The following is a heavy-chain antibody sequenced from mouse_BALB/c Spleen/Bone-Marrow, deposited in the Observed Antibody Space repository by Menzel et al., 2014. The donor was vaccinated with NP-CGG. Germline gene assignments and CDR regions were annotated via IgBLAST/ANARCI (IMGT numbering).Heavy chain of an antibody. J-gene: IGHJ2*01. CDR1: GYTFTDYN. V-gene: IGHV1S29*02. D-gene: IGHD1-1*02. CDR2: IYPYNGVT. CDR3: TIYDS. Sequence: VQLQQSGPELVKPGASVKISCKASGYTFTDYNIHWVKQNHGRSLEWIGYIYPYNGVTGYNQKFKNKATLTADISSTTAYMELRSLTSEDSAVYFCTIYDSWGLGTTLTVSS.